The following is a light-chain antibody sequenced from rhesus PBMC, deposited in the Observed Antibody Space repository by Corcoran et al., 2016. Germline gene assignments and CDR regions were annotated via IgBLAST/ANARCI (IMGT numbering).Light chain of an antibody. CDR2: WAS. J-gene: IGKJ2*01. Sequence: DIVMTQSPDSLAVSLGERITINCKSSQTLLYSSNNKNSLAWYQQKPGQAPKLLIYWASILESGVPTRFSGTGSGSDFTLTISGLQAEDVAVYYCQQYYSSPYNFGQGTKVEIK. V-gene: IGKV4-1*02. CDR1: QTLLYSSNNKNS. CDR3: QQYYSSPYN.